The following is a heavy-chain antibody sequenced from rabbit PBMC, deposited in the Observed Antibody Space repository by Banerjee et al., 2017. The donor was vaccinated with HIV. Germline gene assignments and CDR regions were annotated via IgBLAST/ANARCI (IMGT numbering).Heavy chain of an antibody. CDR1: GFSFSNGYV. CDR2: IYTTSSGDT. J-gene: IGHJ4*01. D-gene: IGHD4-1*01. CDR3: ARDLAGVIGWNFDL. Sequence: QSLEESGGDLVKPGASLTLTCTASGFSFSNGYVMCWVRQAPGKGLEWIACIYTTSSGDTYYASWAKGRFTISKTSSTTVTLQMTSLTAADTATYFCARDLAGVIGWNFDLWGPGTLVTVS. V-gene: IGHV1S40*01.